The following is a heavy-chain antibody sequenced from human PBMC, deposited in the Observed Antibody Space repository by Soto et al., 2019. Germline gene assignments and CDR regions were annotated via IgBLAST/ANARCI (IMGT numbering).Heavy chain of an antibody. V-gene: IGHV5-51*01. CDR2: IYPGDSDT. CDR1: GYSFTSYW. J-gene: IGHJ5*02. Sequence: PGESLKISCKGSGYSFTSYWIGWVRQMPGKGLEWMGIIYPGDSDTRYSPSFQGQVTISADKSISTAYLQWSSLKASDTAMYYCARHIGADTYCSGGSCYSGSPSNWFDPWGQGTLVTVSS. D-gene: IGHD2-15*01. CDR3: ARHIGADTYCSGGSCYSGSPSNWFDP.